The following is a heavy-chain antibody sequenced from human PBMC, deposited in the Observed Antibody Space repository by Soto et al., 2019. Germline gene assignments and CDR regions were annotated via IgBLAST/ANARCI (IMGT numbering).Heavy chain of an antibody. Sequence: SETLSLTCTVSGGSISSYYWSWIRKNPGKGLEWIGYIYYSGSTNYNPSLKSRVTISVDTSKNQFSLKLSSVTAADTAVYYCASNLPRTCSSTSCYRSLNYYYGMDVWGQGTTVTVSS. CDR3: ASNLPRTCSSTSCYRSLNYYYGMDV. J-gene: IGHJ6*02. CDR2: IYYSGST. D-gene: IGHD2-2*02. CDR1: GGSISSYY. V-gene: IGHV4-59*01.